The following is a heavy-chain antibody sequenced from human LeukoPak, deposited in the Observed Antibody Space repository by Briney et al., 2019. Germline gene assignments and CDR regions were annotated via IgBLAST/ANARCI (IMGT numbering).Heavy chain of an antibody. J-gene: IGHJ3*02. CDR2: ISSSSSTI. Sequence: GGSLRLSCAASGFTFSSYSMNWVRQAPGKGLEWVSYISSSSSTIYYADSVKGRFTISRDNAKNSLYLQMNSLRPEDTAVYYCARDLWTGDAFDIWGQGTMVTVSS. CDR3: ARDLWTGDAFDI. D-gene: IGHD3/OR15-3a*01. CDR1: GFTFSSYS. V-gene: IGHV3-48*01.